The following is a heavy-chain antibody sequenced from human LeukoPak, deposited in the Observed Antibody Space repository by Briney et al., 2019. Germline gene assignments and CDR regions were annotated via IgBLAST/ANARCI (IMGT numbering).Heavy chain of an antibody. CDR3: VRDPDALDY. V-gene: IGHV3-48*02. CDR2: IRSGGSPV. Sequence: PGGSLGLSCAASGFTFSRYSMNWVRQAPGKGLEWVAYIRSGGSPVFYADSVKGRFTISRDNAQDSLYLQMNSLRDEDTAVYYCVRDPDALDYWGQGTPVTVSS. J-gene: IGHJ4*02. CDR1: GFTFSRYS.